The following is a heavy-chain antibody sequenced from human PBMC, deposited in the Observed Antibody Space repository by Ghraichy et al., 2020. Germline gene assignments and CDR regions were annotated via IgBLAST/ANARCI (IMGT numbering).Heavy chain of an antibody. CDR2: IKSKTDGGTT. J-gene: IGHJ4*02. D-gene: IGHD5-18*01. Sequence: GGSLRLSCAASGFTFSNAWMSWVRQAPGKGLEWVGHIKSKTDGGTTDCAAPVKGRFTISRDDSKNALYLQMNILKTEDTAVYYCTTGTWVQLWLPDYWGQGTLVPISP. CDR3: TTGTWVQLWLPDY. V-gene: IGHV3-15*01. CDR1: GFTFSNAW.